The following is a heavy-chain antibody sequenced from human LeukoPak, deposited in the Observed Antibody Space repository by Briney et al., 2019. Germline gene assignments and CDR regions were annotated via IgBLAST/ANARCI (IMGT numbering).Heavy chain of an antibody. V-gene: IGHV4-59*01. Sequence: SETLSLTCTVSGGSISSYYWSWIRQPPGKGLEWIGYIYYSGSTNYNPSLKSRVTISVDTSKNQFSLKLSSETAADTAVYYCARDLRYSSGWSLFDPWGQGTLVTVSS. D-gene: IGHD6-19*01. CDR3: ARDLRYSSGWSLFDP. J-gene: IGHJ5*02. CDR1: GGSISSYY. CDR2: IYYSGST.